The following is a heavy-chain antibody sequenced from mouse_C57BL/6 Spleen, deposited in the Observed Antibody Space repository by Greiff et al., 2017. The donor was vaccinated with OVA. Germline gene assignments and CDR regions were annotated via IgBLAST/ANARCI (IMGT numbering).Heavy chain of an antibody. CDR3: ARDYYGSSYYFDY. V-gene: IGHV1-55*01. J-gene: IGHJ2*01. Sequence: VQLQQPGAELVKPGASVKMSCKASGYTFTSYWITWVKQRPGQGLEWIGDIYPGSGSTNYNEKLKSKATLTVDTSSSTAYMQLSSLTSEDSAVYYCARDYYGSSYYFDYWGQGTTLTVSS. CDR2: IYPGSGST. D-gene: IGHD1-1*01. CDR1: GYTFTSYW.